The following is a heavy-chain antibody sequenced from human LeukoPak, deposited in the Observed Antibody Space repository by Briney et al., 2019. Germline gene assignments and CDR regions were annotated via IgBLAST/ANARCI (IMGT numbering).Heavy chain of an antibody. D-gene: IGHD1-26*01. CDR3: ATDRVIVGTLGPRYYFDY. Sequence: GASVKVSCKASGYTLTEFSMHWVGQAPGKGLEWMGGFDPEDGETIYAQKFQGRVTMTEDTSTDTAYMELSSLRSEDTAVYYCATDRVIVGTLGPRYYFDYWGQGTLVTVSS. CDR1: GYTLTEFS. J-gene: IGHJ4*02. CDR2: FDPEDGET. V-gene: IGHV1-24*01.